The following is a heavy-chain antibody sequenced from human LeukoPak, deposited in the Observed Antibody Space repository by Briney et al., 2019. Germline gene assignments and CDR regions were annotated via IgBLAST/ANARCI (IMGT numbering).Heavy chain of an antibody. V-gene: IGHV3-74*01. CDR1: GFTFKIHW. D-gene: IGHD1-1*01. J-gene: IGHJ4*02. CDR3: ARGERRGPLDY. Sequence: PGGSLRLSCAASGFTFKIHWMHWVRQSPGKGLVWVSRLSTDSTRENYADSVKGRFTVSRDNAKNTLYLQLNSLRVDDTAVYYCARGERRGPLDYWGQGTLVTVSS. CDR2: LSTDSTRE.